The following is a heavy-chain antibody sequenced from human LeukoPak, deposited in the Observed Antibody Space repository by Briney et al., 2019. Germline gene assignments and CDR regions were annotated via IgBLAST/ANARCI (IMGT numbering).Heavy chain of an antibody. Sequence: GGSLRLSCAASGFTFDDYGLSWVRPAPGKGPEWVSTINLNGGRTGYADTLKGGFTISRDNAKNSLFLKMNSLGAEDTALYYCARVSDISVAAYFDYWGQGTLVTVSS. J-gene: IGHJ4*02. V-gene: IGHV3-20*04. CDR1: GFTFDDYG. CDR2: INLNGGRT. CDR3: ARVSDISVAAYFDY. D-gene: IGHD6-19*01.